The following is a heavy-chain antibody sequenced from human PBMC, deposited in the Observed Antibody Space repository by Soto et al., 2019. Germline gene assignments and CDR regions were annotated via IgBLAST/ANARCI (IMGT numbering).Heavy chain of an antibody. Sequence: DVQLLESGGGLVQPGGSLRLSCAASGFSFSSYAMVWVRQAPGKGLEWVAVISARGGSSYFADSVKGLFTLSRDNSKNVLSLEMNSLRAEDTAIYFCAKGSIEYSASVDTWGQGTLVVVSS. D-gene: IGHD5-12*01. V-gene: IGHV3-23*01. CDR1: GFSFSSYA. J-gene: IGHJ5*02. CDR3: AKGSIEYSASVDT. CDR2: ISARGGSS.